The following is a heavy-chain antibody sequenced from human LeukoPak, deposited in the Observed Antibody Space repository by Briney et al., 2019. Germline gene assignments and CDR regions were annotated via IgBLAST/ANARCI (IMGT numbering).Heavy chain of an antibody. CDR3: ARGITGALSLEY. CDR1: GYTFTGFY. Sequence: ASVKVSCKASGYTFTGFYMHWVRQAPGQSLEWMGWINANSGGADYTQKFQGRVTMTRDTSISTAYMELSRLRSDDTAVYYCARGITGALSLEYWGQGTLVTVSS. J-gene: IGHJ4*02. D-gene: IGHD1-20*01. CDR2: INANSGGA. V-gene: IGHV1-2*02.